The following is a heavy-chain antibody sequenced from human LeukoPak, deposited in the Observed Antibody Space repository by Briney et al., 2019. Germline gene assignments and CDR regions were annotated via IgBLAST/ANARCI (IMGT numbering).Heavy chain of an antibody. J-gene: IGHJ4*02. V-gene: IGHV3-30*18. CDR3: AKVPHPYSSGWYGGFFDY. Sequence: GGSLRLSCAASGFTFNNYAMHWVRQAPGKGLEWVAVISYDGSNKYYADSVKGRFTISRDNSKNTLYLQMNSLRAEDTAVYYCAKVPHPYSSGWYGGFFDYWGQGTLVTVSS. CDR1: GFTFNNYA. D-gene: IGHD6-19*01. CDR2: ISYDGSNK.